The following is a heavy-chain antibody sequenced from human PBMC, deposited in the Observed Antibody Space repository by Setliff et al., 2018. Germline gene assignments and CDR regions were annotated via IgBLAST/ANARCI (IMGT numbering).Heavy chain of an antibody. J-gene: IGHJ4*02. CDR1: GFAFNNYP. CDR3: VKASSDLSMAYFDL. Sequence: PGGSLRLSCAASGFAFNNYPMGWVRQAPGKGLEWVSGISDDGGNKYYADSVKGRFTISRDNSKNTLYLQMSSLRSEDTAVYYCVKASSDLSMAYFDLWGQGTLVTVSS. CDR2: ISDDGGNK. V-gene: IGHV3-23*01. D-gene: IGHD3-16*02.